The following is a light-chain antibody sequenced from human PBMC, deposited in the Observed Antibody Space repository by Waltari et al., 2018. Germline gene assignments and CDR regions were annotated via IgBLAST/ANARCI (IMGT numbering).Light chain of an antibody. CDR3: CSYAGSSLHYV. CDR2: DVN. Sequence: QSALTQPRSVSGSPGQSVTISCTGTSSDVRAYNYVSWYQHHPGKAPKLMIYDVNKRPSGVPDRFSGSKSGNTASLTISGLQAEDEADYHCCSYAGSSLHYVFGTVTKVTVL. CDR1: SSDVRAYNY. V-gene: IGLV2-11*01. J-gene: IGLJ1*01.